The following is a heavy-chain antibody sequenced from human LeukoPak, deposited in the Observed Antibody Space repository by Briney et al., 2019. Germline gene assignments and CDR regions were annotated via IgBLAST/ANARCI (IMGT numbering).Heavy chain of an antibody. V-gene: IGHV3-48*03. CDR1: GFTLISYE. Sequence: GRSLRLSCAAVGFTLISYEVNWVRQAPGKGLEWVSYISSSGSDIYYADSVKGRFTISRDNAKNSLYLQMNSLRAEDTAVYTCARVGPRPDYYYYGMDVWGQGTTVTVSS. CDR2: ISSSGSDI. J-gene: IGHJ6*02. CDR3: ARVGPRPDYYYYGMDV.